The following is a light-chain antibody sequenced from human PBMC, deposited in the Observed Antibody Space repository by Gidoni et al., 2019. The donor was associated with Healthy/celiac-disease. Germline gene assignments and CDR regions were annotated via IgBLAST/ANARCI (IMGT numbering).Light chain of an antibody. CDR3: RQYGSSPWT. Sequence: EIVLTQSPGTRSLSPGERATLSCRASQSVSSSYLAWYQQKPGQAPRLLIYGASSRATGIPDRFSGSGSGTDFTLTISRLEPEDFAVYYCRQYGSSPWTFGQGTKVEIK. CDR2: GAS. J-gene: IGKJ1*01. V-gene: IGKV3-20*01. CDR1: QSVSSSY.